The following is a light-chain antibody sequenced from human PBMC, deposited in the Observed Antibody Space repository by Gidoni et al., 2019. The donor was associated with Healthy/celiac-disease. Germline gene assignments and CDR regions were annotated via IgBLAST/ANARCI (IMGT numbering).Light chain of an antibody. J-gene: IGLJ2*01. Sequence: QSALPQPASVSGSPGQSITISCTGTSSDVGGYNYVSWYQQHPGKAPKPMIYDVSNRPSGVSNRFSGSKSGNTASLTISGLQAEDEADYYCSSYTSSSTDVVFGGGTKLTV. CDR3: SSYTSSSTDVV. V-gene: IGLV2-14*03. CDR2: DVS. CDR1: SSDVGGYNY.